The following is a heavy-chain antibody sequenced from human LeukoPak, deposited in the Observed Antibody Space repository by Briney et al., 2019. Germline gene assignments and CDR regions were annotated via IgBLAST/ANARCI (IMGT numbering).Heavy chain of an antibody. D-gene: IGHD4-17*01. Sequence: PGGSLRLSCAASGFTLSSYAMSWVRQAPGKGREWVSATSGSGGSTYYADSVTGRFTISRDNSKNTLYLQMNSLRAEDTAVHYCAKDRDYGDSLDAFDIWGQGTMVTVSS. V-gene: IGHV3-23*01. CDR2: TSGSGGST. CDR3: AKDRDYGDSLDAFDI. J-gene: IGHJ3*02. CDR1: GFTLSSYA.